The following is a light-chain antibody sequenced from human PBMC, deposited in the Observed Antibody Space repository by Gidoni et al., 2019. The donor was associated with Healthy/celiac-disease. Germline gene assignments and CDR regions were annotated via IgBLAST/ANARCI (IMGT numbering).Light chain of an antibody. CDR3: QQSYSTGWT. CDR1: QSISSY. J-gene: IGKJ1*01. CDR2: AAS. V-gene: IGKV1-39*01. Sequence: DIQMTQSPSSLSASVGDRVTITCRASQSISSYLNWYQQKPGKAPKLLIYAASSLQSGVPSRFSGSGSGTDFTLTISSLQPEDFATYYCQQSYSTGWTFGQGTKVYFK.